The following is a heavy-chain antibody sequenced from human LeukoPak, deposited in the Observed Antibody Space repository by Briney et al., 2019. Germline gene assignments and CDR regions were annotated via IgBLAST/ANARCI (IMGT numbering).Heavy chain of an antibody. CDR2: INHSGST. V-gene: IGHV4-34*01. CDR3: ARIGGLSPHVVDY. J-gene: IGHJ4*02. D-gene: IGHD3-16*02. Sequence: SETLSLTCAVYGGSFSGYYWSWIRQPPGKGLEWIGEINHSGSTNYNPSLKSRVTISVDTSKNQFSLKLSSVIAADPAVYYCARIGGLSPHVVDYWGQGTLVSVSS. CDR1: GGSFSGYY.